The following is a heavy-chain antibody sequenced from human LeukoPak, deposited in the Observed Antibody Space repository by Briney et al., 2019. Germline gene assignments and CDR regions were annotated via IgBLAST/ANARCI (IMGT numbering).Heavy chain of an antibody. CDR2: INPNSGGT. D-gene: IGHD6-19*01. V-gene: IGHV1-2*02. CDR1: GYTFTGHY. Sequence: ASVKVSCKASGYTFTGHYIHWVRQAPGQGLEWMGFINPNSGGTNYAQKFQGRVTMTRDTSITTAYMELRRVTSDDTAVYYCARVGHTSGWDFDYWGRGTLVTVSS. CDR3: ARVGHTSGWDFDY. J-gene: IGHJ4*02.